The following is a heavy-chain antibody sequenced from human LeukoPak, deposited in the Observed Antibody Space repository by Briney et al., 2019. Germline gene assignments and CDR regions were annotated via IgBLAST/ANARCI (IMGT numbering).Heavy chain of an antibody. V-gene: IGHV3-33*06. CDR2: IWYDGSNK. Sequence: PGRSLRLSCAASGFTFSSYGMHWVRQAPGKGLEWVAGIWYDGSNKYYTDSVKGRFTISRDNSKNTLYLQMNSLRAEDTAVYYCAKGPRITIFGVVTTNFDYWGQGTLVTVSS. CDR3: AKGPRITIFGVVTTNFDY. J-gene: IGHJ4*02. D-gene: IGHD3-3*01. CDR1: GFTFSSYG.